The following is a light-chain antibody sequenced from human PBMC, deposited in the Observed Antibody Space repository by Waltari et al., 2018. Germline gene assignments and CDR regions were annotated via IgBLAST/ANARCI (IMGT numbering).Light chain of an antibody. CDR3: SSYTPTKTLV. Sequence: QSALTPPASVSGSPGQSITISCTWPSIYIGGHNYVFWYQQHPGKAPKFIISDVNNRPSGISNRFSGSKSGNTASLTISGLQSEDEADYYCSSYTPTKTLVFGTGTKLTVL. V-gene: IGLV2-14*03. J-gene: IGLJ1*01. CDR1: SIYIGGHNY. CDR2: DVN.